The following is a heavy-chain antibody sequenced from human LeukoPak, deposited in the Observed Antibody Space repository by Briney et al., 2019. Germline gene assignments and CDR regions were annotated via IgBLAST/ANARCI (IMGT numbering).Heavy chain of an antibody. CDR2: IWYDGSNK. V-gene: IGHV3-33*06. CDR1: GFTFSSYG. CDR3: AKDYRDIAVARFDY. Sequence: GRSLRLSCAASGFTFSSYGVHWVRQAPGKGLEWVAVIWYDGSNKYYADSVKGRFTISRDNSKNTLYLQMNSLRAEDTAVYYCAKDYRDIAVARFDYWGQGTLVTVSS. D-gene: IGHD6-19*01. J-gene: IGHJ4*02.